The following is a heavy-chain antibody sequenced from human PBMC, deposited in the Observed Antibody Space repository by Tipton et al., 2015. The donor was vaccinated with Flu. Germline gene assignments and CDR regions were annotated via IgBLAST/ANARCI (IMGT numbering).Heavy chain of an antibody. Sequence: GLVKPSETLSLTCTVSDDSITYYYWSWIRQPPGKGLEWIGYIYYSGGTNYNPSLQSRLSISVDSSKNQLSLKLTSVTAADTAVYYCARDRRLPQGYYGMDVWGQGTTVTVSS. V-gene: IGHV4-59*01. CDR1: DDSITYYY. CDR3: ARDRRLPQGYYGMDV. D-gene: IGHD4-11*01. CDR2: IYYSGGT. J-gene: IGHJ6*02.